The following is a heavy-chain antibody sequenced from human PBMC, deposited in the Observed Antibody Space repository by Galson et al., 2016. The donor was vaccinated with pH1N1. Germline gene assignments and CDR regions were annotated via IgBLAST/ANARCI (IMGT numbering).Heavy chain of an antibody. V-gene: IGHV3-20*04. CDR3: VRKNYGDAFDI. CDR1: GFTFNEYG. CDR2: VTWNGGSP. Sequence: SLRLSCAASGFTFNEYGMNWVRQAPGKGLEWVSGVTWNGGSPGYADSVKGRFTISRDNAKKSLYLQLNSLRAEDTAVYYCVRKNYGDAFDIWGRGTMVTVSS. D-gene: IGHD3-10*01. J-gene: IGHJ3*02.